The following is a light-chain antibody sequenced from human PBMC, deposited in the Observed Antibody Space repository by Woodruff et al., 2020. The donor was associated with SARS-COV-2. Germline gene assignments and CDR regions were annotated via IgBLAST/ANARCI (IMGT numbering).Light chain of an antibody. CDR2: EVS. J-gene: IGLJ3*02. Sequence: VTISCTGTSSDVGGYNYVSWYQQHPGKAPKLMIYEVSKRPSGVPDRFSGSKSGNTASLTVSGLQAEDEADYYCSSYTSSSTLVFGGGTKLTVL. V-gene: IGLV2-8*01. CDR1: SSDVGGYNY. CDR3: SSYTSSSTLV.